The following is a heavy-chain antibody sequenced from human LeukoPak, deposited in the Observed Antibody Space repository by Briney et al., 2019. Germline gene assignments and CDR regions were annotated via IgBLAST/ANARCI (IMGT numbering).Heavy chain of an antibody. CDR2: IYYSGST. CDR1: GGSIGSYY. Sequence: SETLSLTCTVSGGSIGSYYWSWIRQPPGKGLGWIGYIYYSGSTNYNPSLKSRVTISVDTSKSQFSLKLSSVTAADTAVYYCARVYYSSSYDYWYFDLWGRGTLVTVSS. J-gene: IGHJ2*01. D-gene: IGHD6-13*01. V-gene: IGHV4-59*01. CDR3: ARVYYSSSYDYWYFDL.